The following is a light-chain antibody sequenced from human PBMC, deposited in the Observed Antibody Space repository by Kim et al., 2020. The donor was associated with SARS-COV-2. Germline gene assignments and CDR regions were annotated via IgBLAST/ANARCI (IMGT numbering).Light chain of an antibody. Sequence: SSELTQDPAVSVALGQTVSITCQGDSLRTHYATWYQQKPGRAPIPVIFGKNKRPSGIPERFSGPSSGTTSSLTITGAQAEDEAEYYCNSWDSRADHPVFGGGTQLTVL. J-gene: IGLJ3*02. CDR3: NSWDSRADHPV. CDR1: SLRTHY. V-gene: IGLV3-19*02. CDR2: GKN.